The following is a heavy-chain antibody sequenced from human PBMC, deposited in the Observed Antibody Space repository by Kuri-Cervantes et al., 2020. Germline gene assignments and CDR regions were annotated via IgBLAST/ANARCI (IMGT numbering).Heavy chain of an antibody. CDR2: ISHSGST. CDR3: AGLMITFGGVIVMGWFDP. CDR1: GGSFSGYY. V-gene: IGHV4-34*01. D-gene: IGHD3-16*02. Sequence: SQTLSLTCAVYGGSFSGYYWTWIRQPPGKGLEWIGEISHSGSTNYNPPLKSRVTISLDTSKDHFSLNLISVTAADTAVYYCAGLMITFGGVIVMGWFDPWGQGTLVTVSS. J-gene: IGHJ5*02.